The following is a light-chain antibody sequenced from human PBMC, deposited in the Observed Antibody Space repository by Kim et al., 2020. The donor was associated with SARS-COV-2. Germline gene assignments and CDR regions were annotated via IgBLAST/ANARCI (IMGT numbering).Light chain of an antibody. J-gene: IGLJ1*01. V-gene: IGLV2-14*01. CDR3: SSYIRGSTNYV. CDR2: EVD. CDR1: SSDVGCYKY. Sequence: HSINISGTGTSSDVGCYKYVSWYQQHPGKAPKLVIYEVDNRPSGVSIRFSGSKSGNTASLTISGLQAEDEADYYCSSYIRGSTNYVFGTGTKVTVL.